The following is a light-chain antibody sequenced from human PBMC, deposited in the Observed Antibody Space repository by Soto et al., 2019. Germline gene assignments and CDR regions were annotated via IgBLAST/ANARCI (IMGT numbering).Light chain of an antibody. V-gene: IGKV4-1*01. CDR2: WAS. CDR3: QQYYSSPFT. Sequence: DIVMTQSPDSLTVSLGERATINCKSSQSVLYSSSNKNDLAWYQQKPGQPPKLLIYWASTRESGVPDRFSGSGSGTDFTLTISSLQAEDVAVYYCQQYYSSPFTFGQGTKLEIK. CDR1: QSVLYSSSNKND. J-gene: IGKJ2*01.